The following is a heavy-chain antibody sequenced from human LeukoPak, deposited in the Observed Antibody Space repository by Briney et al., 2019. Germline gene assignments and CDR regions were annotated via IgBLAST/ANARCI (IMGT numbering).Heavy chain of an antibody. D-gene: IGHD2-2*02. V-gene: IGHV1-2*02. CDR3: ARLQDIVVVPAAIMSGYYYYGMDV. CDR2: INPNSGGT. Sequence: GASVKVSCKASGYTFTGYYMHWVRQAPGQGLEWMGWINPNSGGTNYAQKSQGRVTMTRDTSISTAYMELSRLRSDDTAVYYCARLQDIVVVPAAIMSGYYYYGMDVWGQGTTVTVSS. CDR1: GYTFTGYY. J-gene: IGHJ6*02.